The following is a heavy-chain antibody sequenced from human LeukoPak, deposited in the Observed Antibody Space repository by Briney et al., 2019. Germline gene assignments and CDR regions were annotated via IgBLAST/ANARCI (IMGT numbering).Heavy chain of an antibody. J-gene: IGHJ4*02. D-gene: IGHD3-22*01. CDR1: GFTFSSYG. CDR2: ISGSGGST. Sequence: PGRSLRLSCAASGFTFSSYGMHWVRQAPGKGLEWVSAISGSGGSTYYADSVKGRFTISRDNSKNTLYLQMNSLRAEDTAVYYCAKHGPYYYDSSGYYAHFDYWGQGTLVTVSS. V-gene: IGHV3-23*01. CDR3: AKHGPYYYDSSGYYAHFDY.